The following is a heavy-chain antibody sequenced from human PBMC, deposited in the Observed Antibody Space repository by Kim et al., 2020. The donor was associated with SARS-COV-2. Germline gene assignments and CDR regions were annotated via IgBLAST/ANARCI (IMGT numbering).Heavy chain of an antibody. D-gene: IGHD6-13*01. V-gene: IGHV4-34*01. CDR3: ARGLRIGSSWSLSPFDY. J-gene: IGHJ4*02. Sequence: LKRRVTISVDTSKNQFSLKLSSVTAADTAVYYCARGLRIGSSWSLSPFDYWGQGTLVTVSS.